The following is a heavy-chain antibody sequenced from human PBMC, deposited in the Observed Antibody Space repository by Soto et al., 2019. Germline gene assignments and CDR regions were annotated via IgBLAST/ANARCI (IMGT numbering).Heavy chain of an antibody. CDR2: IIPIFGTA. D-gene: IGHD2-2*01. J-gene: IGHJ6*02. Sequence: GASVKVSCKASGGTFSSYAISWVRQAPGQGLEWMGGIIPIFGTANYAQKFQGRVTITADESTSTAYMELSSLRSEDTAVYYCARGPDLQRYCSSTSCPYYYYGMDVWGQGTTVTVS. CDR3: ARGPDLQRYCSSTSCPYYYYGMDV. V-gene: IGHV1-69*13. CDR1: GGTFSSYA.